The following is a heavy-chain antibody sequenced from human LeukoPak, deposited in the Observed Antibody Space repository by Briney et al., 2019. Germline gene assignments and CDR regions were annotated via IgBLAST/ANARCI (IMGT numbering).Heavy chain of an antibody. CDR2: ILGSGVTT. V-gene: IGHV3-23*01. CDR1: GFTFSNYA. J-gene: IGHJ4*02. Sequence: PGGSLRLSCAASGFTFSNYAMSWVRQAPGKGLEWVSAILGSGVTTYYADSVKGRFTVSRDNSKSTLCLQMNTLRAEDTALYYCAKWGDYDVLTGYYVPDYWGQGTLVTVSS. D-gene: IGHD3-9*01. CDR3: AKWGDYDVLTGYYVPDY.